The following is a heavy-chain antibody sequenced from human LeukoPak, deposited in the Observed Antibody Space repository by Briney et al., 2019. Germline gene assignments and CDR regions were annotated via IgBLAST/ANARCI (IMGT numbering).Heavy chain of an antibody. J-gene: IGHJ2*01. CDR2: IYYSGST. CDR3: ARHPAKYYYDSSGFRHWYFDL. V-gene: IGHV4-39*01. CDR1: GGSISSSSYY. D-gene: IGHD3-22*01. Sequence: SETLSLTCTVSGGSISSSSYYWGWIRQPPGKGLEWIGSIYYSGSTYYNPSLKSRVTISVDTSKNQFSLKLSSVTEADTAVYYCARHPAKYYYDSSGFRHWYFDLWGRGTLVTVSS.